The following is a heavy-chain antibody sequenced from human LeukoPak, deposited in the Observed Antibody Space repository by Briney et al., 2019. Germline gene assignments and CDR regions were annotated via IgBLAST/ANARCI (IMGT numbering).Heavy chain of an antibody. Sequence: GGSLRLSCAASGFTFSSYGMHWVRQAPGKGLEWVAFIRYDGSNKYYADSVKGRFTISRDNSKNTLYLQMNSLRAEDTAVYYCARGRGTHDAFDIWGQGTMVTVSS. CDR1: GFTFSSYG. CDR2: IRYDGSNK. D-gene: IGHD3/OR15-3a*01. CDR3: ARGRGTHDAFDI. J-gene: IGHJ3*02. V-gene: IGHV3-30*02.